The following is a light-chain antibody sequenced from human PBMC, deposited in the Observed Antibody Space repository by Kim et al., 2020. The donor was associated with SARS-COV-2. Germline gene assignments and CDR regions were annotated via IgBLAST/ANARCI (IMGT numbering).Light chain of an antibody. CDR3: QQSHSPPYT. CDR2: AAS. V-gene: IGKV1-39*01. CDR1: KSIRNY. Sequence: ASVGDRVTITCRASKSIRNYLDWYQHKPGKPPKVLIYAASTLQSGVPSRFSGSGSGTDFTLTISSLQPEDFATYYCQQSHSPPYTFGQGTKLEI. J-gene: IGKJ2*01.